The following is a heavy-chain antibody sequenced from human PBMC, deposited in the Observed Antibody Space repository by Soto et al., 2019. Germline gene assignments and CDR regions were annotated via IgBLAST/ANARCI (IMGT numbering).Heavy chain of an antibody. D-gene: IGHD1-1*01. J-gene: IGHJ4*02. CDR2: IHPGSQDT. CDR3: ARGTSGFLDY. Sequence: GASVKVSCKASGYIFTNFALHWVRQAPGQRLEWMWWIHPGSQDTKYSQKFQGRVTITRDTSARTAYLEVRTLKSEDSAVYFCARGTSGFLDYWGQGTRVTVYS. V-gene: IGHV1-3*01. CDR1: GYIFTNFA.